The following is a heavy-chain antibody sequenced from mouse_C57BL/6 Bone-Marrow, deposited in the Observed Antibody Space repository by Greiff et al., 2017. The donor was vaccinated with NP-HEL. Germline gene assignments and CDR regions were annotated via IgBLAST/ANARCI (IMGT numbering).Heavy chain of an antibody. CDR3: ARKGGYYPPGFAY. J-gene: IGHJ3*01. CDR1: GYTFTSYG. Sequence: SGAELARPGASVKLSCKASGYTFTSYGISWVKQRTGQGLEWIGEIYPRSGNTYYNEKFKGKATLTADKSSSTAYMELRSLTSEDSAVYFCARKGGYYPPGFAYWGQGTLVTVSA. V-gene: IGHV1-81*01. D-gene: IGHD2-3*01. CDR2: IYPRSGNT.